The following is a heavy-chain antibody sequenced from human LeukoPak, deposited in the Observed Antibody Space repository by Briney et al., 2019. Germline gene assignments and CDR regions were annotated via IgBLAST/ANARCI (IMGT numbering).Heavy chain of an antibody. CDR2: INHSGST. D-gene: IGHD3-22*01. Sequence: SETLSLTCAVYGGSVSGYYWSWIRQPPGKGLEWIGEINHSGSTNYNPSLKSRVTISVDTSKNQFSLKLSSVTAADTAVYYCAGDISGSRGVITPHYYYYYMDVWGKGTTVTVSS. CDR3: AGDISGSRGVITPHYYYYYMDV. CDR1: GGSVSGYY. V-gene: IGHV4-34*01. J-gene: IGHJ6*03.